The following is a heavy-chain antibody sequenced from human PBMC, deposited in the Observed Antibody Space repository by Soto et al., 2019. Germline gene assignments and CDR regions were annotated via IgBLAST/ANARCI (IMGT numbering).Heavy chain of an antibody. J-gene: IGHJ6*02. CDR1: GYTFTGYY. CDR3: ARSYSSGWWASYYYYGMDV. D-gene: IGHD6-19*01. V-gene: IGHV1-2*04. Sequence: ASVKVSCKASGYTFTGYYMHWVRQAPGQGLEWMGWINPNSGGTNYAQKFQGWVTMTRDTSISTAYMELSGLRSDDTAVYYCARSYSSGWWASYYYYGMDVWGQGTTVTVSS. CDR2: INPNSGGT.